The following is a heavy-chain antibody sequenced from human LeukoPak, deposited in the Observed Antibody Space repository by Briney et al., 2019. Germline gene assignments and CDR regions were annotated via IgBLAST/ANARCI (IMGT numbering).Heavy chain of an antibody. J-gene: IGHJ4*02. V-gene: IGHV3-23*01. CDR3: ARDSGSYLQPTDY. D-gene: IGHD1-26*01. CDR2: INNNGLST. Sequence: PGGSLRLSCAASGFTFNTYATAWVRQAPGKGLEWVSSINNNGLSTYYADSVKGRFTISRDTSKSTLYLQMNSLRGDDTAVYYCARDSGSYLQPTDYWGQGTLVTVSS. CDR1: GFTFNTYA.